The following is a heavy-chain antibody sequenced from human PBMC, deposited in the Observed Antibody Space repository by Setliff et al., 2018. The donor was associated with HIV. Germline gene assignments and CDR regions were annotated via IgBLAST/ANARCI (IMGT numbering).Heavy chain of an antibody. J-gene: IGHJ4*02. Sequence: GASVKVSCKASGYTFTSYGISWVRQAPGQGLEWMGWISAYNGNTSYAQKFQGRVTMTRDTSTSTVYMELSSLRSEDTAVYYCARVALSSGWSIDYWGQGTLVTVSS. V-gene: IGHV1-18*01. CDR2: ISAYNGNT. CDR1: GYTFTSYG. CDR3: ARVALSSGWSIDY. D-gene: IGHD6-19*01.